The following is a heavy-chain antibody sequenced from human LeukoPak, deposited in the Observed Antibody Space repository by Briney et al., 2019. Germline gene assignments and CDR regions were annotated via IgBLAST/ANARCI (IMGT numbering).Heavy chain of an antibody. J-gene: IGHJ5*02. CDR3: ARDGGLGYSYGLYES. CDR1: GFTFSDYY. D-gene: IGHD5-18*01. V-gene: IGHV3-11*01. CDR2: ISTSGSSI. Sequence: GGSLRLSCTASGFTFSDYYMSWIRQAPGQGLEWVSYISTSGSSIYYADSVKGRFTISRDNAKNSLYLQMNSLRAEDTAVYYCARDGGLGYSYGLYESWGQGTLVTVSS.